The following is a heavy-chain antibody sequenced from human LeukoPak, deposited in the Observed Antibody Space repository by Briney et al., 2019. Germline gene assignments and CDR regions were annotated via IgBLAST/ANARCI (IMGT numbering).Heavy chain of an antibody. Sequence: SETLSLTCTVSGGSISSYYWSWIRQPPGKGLEWIGYIYYSGSTNYNPSLKSRVTISVDRSKNQFSLKLSSVTAADTAVYYCARDCSSTSCYTSLADYWGRGTLVTVSS. CDR1: GGSISSYY. CDR2: IYYSGST. CDR3: ARDCSSTSCYTSLADY. V-gene: IGHV4-59*12. D-gene: IGHD2-2*01. J-gene: IGHJ4*02.